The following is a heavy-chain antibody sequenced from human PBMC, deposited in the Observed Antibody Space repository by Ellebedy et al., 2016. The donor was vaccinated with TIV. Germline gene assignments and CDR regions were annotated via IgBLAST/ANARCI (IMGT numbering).Heavy chain of an antibody. J-gene: IGHJ6*02. CDR2: ISYDGSNK. CDR1: GFTFSSYG. Sequence: GESLKISCAASGFTFSSYGMHWVRQAPGKGLEWVAVISYDGSNKYYADSVKGRFTISRDNSKNTLYLQMNSLRAEDTAVYYCAKDPLRTPPAYYYYYGMDVWGQGTTVTVSS. D-gene: IGHD1-14*01. CDR3: AKDPLRTPPAYYYYYGMDV. V-gene: IGHV3-30*18.